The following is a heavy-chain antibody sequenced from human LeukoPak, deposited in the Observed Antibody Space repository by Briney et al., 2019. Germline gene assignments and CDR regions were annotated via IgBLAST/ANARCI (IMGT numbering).Heavy chain of an antibody. Sequence: GESLKISCKASGYNFTSYWIDWVRQMPGKGLQWMGIIYPGDSDTRYSPSFQGQVTISADKSISTAYLQWGSLKASDTAMYYCARQSPHYYDSSGSPDYWGQGTLVTVSS. CDR1: GYNFTSYW. D-gene: IGHD3-22*01. CDR2: IYPGDSDT. J-gene: IGHJ4*02. V-gene: IGHV5-51*01. CDR3: ARQSPHYYDSSGSPDY.